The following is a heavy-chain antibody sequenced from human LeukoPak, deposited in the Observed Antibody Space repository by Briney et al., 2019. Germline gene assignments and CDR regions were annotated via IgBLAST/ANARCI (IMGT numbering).Heavy chain of an antibody. V-gene: IGHV4-34*01. CDR1: GGSFSGYY. CDR3: AAIGEKNWFDP. Sequence: PSETLSLTCAVYGGSFSGYYWSWIRQPPGKGLEWIGEINHSGSTNYNPSLKSRVTISVDTSKNQFSLKLSSVTAADTAVYYCAAIGEKNWFDPWGQGTLVTVSS. D-gene: IGHD2-21*01. J-gene: IGHJ5*02. CDR2: INHSGST.